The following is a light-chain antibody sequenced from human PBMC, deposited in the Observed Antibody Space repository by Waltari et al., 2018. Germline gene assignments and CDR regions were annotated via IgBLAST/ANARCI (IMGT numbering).Light chain of an antibody. Sequence: QSALTQPASVSGSPGQSITTPCTGTSSDVGGYAYVSWYQPHPVKAPRLIIYDVTKRPSGVSDRFSGSKSGNTASLTISGLQAEDEGDYYCCSYTSSNTLRFGGGTKLTVL. CDR1: SSDVGGYAY. CDR2: DVT. CDR3: CSYTSSNTLR. J-gene: IGLJ3*02. V-gene: IGLV2-14*03.